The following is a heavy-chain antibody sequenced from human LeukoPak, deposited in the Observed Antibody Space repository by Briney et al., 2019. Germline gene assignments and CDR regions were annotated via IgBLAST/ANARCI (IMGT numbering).Heavy chain of an antibody. J-gene: IGHJ4*02. D-gene: IGHD2-15*01. CDR1: GGSISSYY. CDR3: ARDKGCSGGDCYSKYYFDY. V-gene: IGHV4-59*01. Sequence: TSETLSLTCTVSGGSISSYYWTWIRQPPGKGLEWIGYIYYNGGTNYNPSLKSRVTISVDTSKNQFSLKLRSVTAADTAVYYCARDKGCSGGDCYSKYYFDYWGQGTLVTVSS. CDR2: IYYNGGT.